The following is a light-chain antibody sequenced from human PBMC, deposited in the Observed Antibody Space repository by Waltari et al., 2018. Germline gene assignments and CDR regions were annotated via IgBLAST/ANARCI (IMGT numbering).Light chain of an antibody. CDR3: CSYAGSYTYVV. J-gene: IGLJ2*01. CDR1: SSAVGGYNY. CDR2: DVT. Sequence: QSALTQPRSVSGSPGQSVTTSCTGTSSAVGGYNYVSWYQQHPGKAPKLMIYDVTKRPSGVPDRFSGPKSGNTASLTISGLQAEDEADYYCCSYAGSYTYVVFGGGTKLTVL. V-gene: IGLV2-11*01.